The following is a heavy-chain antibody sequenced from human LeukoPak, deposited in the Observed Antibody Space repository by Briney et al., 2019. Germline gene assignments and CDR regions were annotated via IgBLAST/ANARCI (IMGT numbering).Heavy chain of an antibody. CDR1: GFMFSGST. V-gene: IGHV3-73*01. D-gene: IGHD3-9*01. Sequence: PGGSLRLSCVASGFMFSGSTIQWVRQASGKGLEWLGRIRNKDNNYATAYVASVKGRFTFSRDDSENTAYLQMNSLKTEDTGVYYCTRRDYGDILTGPDVWGKGTTVTVSS. CDR3: TRRDYGDILTGPDV. CDR2: IRNKDNNYAT. J-gene: IGHJ6*04.